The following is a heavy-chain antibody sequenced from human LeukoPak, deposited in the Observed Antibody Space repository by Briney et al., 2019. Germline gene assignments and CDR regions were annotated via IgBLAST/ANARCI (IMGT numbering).Heavy chain of an antibody. V-gene: IGHV3-64*01. CDR1: GFTFSSYA. CDR2: ISSNGGST. Sequence: GGSLRLSCAASGFTFSSYAMHWVRQAPGKGLEYVSAISSNGGSTYYANSVKGRFTISRDNSKNMLYLQMGSLRAEDMAVYYCARTPYFDWLLELDYWGQGTLVTVSS. J-gene: IGHJ4*02. D-gene: IGHD3-9*01. CDR3: ARTPYFDWLLELDY.